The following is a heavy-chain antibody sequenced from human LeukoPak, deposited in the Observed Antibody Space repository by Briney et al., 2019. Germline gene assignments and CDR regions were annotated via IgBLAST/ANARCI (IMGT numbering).Heavy chain of an antibody. V-gene: IGHV3-30*03. CDR3: ARDRHKYNYDSGGYPPY. Sequence: GRSLRLSCAASGFTFSNYGMHWFRQAPGKGLEWVAAISYDGSKKYYADSLKGRFTISRDNAKNSLYLQMNTLRAEDTAVYYCARDRHKYNYDSGGYPPYWGQGTLVTVSS. D-gene: IGHD3-22*01. J-gene: IGHJ4*02. CDR1: GFTFSNYG. CDR2: ISYDGSKK.